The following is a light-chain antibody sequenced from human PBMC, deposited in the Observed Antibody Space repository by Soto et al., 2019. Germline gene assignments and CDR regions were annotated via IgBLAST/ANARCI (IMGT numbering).Light chain of an antibody. Sequence: EIVLTQSPATLSLSPGERATLSCRASQSVSSYLAWYQQKPGQPPTLLIYDAFNRATGIPARFSGSGSGTDFTLTISSLEPEDFAVYYCQQRSDWPSFGQGTRLEIK. J-gene: IGKJ5*01. CDR3: QQRSDWPS. V-gene: IGKV3-11*01. CDR1: QSVSSY. CDR2: DAF.